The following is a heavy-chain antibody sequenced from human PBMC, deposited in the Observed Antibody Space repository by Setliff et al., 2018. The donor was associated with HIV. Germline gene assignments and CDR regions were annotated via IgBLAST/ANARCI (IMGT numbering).Heavy chain of an antibody. CDR3: ARQVTVVGYFETAAGSFNY. Sequence: PSETLSLTCTVSGGSISSSSYYWGWIRQPPGKGLEWIGSIYYSGSTYYNPSLKSRVTISVDTSKSQFSLKLSSVTAADTAMYYCARQVTVVGYFETAAGSFNYWGPGTLVTVSS. D-gene: IGHD2-21*01. V-gene: IGHV4-39*01. CDR2: IYYSGST. CDR1: GGSISSSSYY. J-gene: IGHJ4*02.